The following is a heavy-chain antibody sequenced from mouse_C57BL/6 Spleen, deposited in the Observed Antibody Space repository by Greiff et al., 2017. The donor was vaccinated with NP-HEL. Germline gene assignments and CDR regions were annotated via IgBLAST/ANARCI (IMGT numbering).Heavy chain of an antibody. V-gene: IGHV3-6*01. CDR2: ISYDGSN. D-gene: IGHD3-2*02. CDR3: ARVGSSGYGIDY. Sequence: EVKLQESGPGLVKPSQSLSLTCSVTGYSITSGYYWNWIRQFPGNKLEWMGYISYDGSNNYNPSLKNRISITRDTSKNQFFLKLNSVTTEDTATYYCARVGSSGYGIDYWGQGTTLTVSS. J-gene: IGHJ2*01. CDR1: GYSITSGYY.